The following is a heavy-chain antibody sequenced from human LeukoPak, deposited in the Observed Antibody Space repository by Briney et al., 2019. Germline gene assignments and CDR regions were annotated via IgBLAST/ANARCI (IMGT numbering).Heavy chain of an antibody. CDR1: RGSFSGFY. CDR2: INHSGST. J-gene: IGHJ3*02. D-gene: IGHD1-1*01. CDR3: ARGPTGSDAFDI. V-gene: IGHV4-34*01. Sequence: SETLSLTCAVYRGSFSGFYWSWIRQPPGKGLEWIGEINHSGSTNYHPSLKSRVTISVDTSKNQFSLKLSSVTAADTAVYYCARGPTGSDAFDIWGQGTMVTVSS.